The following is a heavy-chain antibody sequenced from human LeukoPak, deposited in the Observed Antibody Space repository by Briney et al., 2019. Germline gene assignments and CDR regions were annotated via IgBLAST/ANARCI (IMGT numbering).Heavy chain of an antibody. J-gene: IGHJ3*02. V-gene: IGHV3-21*01. D-gene: IGHD3-10*01. CDR3: ARDHYGSGSAFDI. CDR1: GFTFSSYS. CDR2: ISGSSSYI. Sequence: GGSLRLSCAASGFTFSSYSMNWVRQAPGKGLEWVSSISGSSSYIYYADSVKGRFTISRDNAKNSLYLQMNSLRAEDTAVYYCARDHYGSGSAFDIWGQGTMVTVSS.